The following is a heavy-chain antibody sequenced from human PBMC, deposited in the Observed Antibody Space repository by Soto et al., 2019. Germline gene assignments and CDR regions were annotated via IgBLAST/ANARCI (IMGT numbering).Heavy chain of an antibody. Sequence: PGGSLRLSCAASGFTFSSCAMGWVRQAPGKGLEWVSDIIDSGGSTYYADSVKGRFTISRDNSKSTLYLQMNSLRAEDTALYYCAKGRSYYYYYGADVLGQGTTLTVSS. CDR1: GFTFSSCA. CDR2: IIDSGGST. J-gene: IGHJ6*02. CDR3: AKGRSYYYYYGADV. V-gene: IGHV3-23*01.